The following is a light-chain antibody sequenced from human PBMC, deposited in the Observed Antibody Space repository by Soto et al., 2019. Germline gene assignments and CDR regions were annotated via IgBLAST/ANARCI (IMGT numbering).Light chain of an antibody. CDR2: AAS. J-gene: IGKJ4*01. V-gene: IGKV1-9*01. Sequence: DIQLTQSPSFLSASVGDRVTITCRASQGISSYLAWYQQKPGKAPKLLIYAASTLQSGVPSRFIGSGSGTEFTLTISSLQSEDFATYYCQQLNSYPLTFGGGTKVEIK. CDR1: QGISSY. CDR3: QQLNSYPLT.